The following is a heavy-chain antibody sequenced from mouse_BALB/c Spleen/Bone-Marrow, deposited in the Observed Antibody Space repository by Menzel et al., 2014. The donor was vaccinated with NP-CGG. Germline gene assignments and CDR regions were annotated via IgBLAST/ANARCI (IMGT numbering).Heavy chain of an antibody. D-gene: IGHD1-1*01. J-gene: IGHJ3*01. CDR1: GFNIKDTY. CDR2: IDPANGNT. Sequence: DVKLQESGAELVKPGASVKLSCTASGFNIKDTYIHWVKQRPEQGLEWIGRIDPANGNTKYGPKFQGRATVTTDTSSNTASLQLSNLTSEDTAVYYCARSGGSPFAYWGQGTLVTVSA. V-gene: IGHV14-3*02. CDR3: ARSGGSPFAY.